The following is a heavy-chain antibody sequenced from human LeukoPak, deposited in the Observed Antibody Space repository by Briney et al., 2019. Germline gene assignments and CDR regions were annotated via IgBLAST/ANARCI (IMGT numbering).Heavy chain of an antibody. Sequence: GGSLRLSCAASGFTFSSYWMHWVRQAPGKGLRWVSRMSPDGRSAIYADSVKGRFTISRDNAKNTLYLQMNSLRAEDTAVYYCARVNVCPRCHFDYWGQGTLVTVSS. CDR1: GFTFSSYW. CDR3: ARVNVCPRCHFDY. V-gene: IGHV3-74*01. J-gene: IGHJ4*02. D-gene: IGHD3-16*01. CDR2: MSPDGRSA.